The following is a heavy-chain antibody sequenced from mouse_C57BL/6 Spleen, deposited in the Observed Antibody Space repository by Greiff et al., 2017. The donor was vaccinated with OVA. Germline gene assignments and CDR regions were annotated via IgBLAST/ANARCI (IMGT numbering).Heavy chain of an antibody. D-gene: IGHD2-5*01. CDR3: ASGDYSNYEPAWFAD. J-gene: IGHJ3*01. V-gene: IGHV3-6*01. CDR2: IRYDGST. Sequence: ESGPGLVKPSQSLSLTCSVTGYSITSGYYWNWIRQFPGNKLEWMGYIRYDGSTNYHPSLQNRISITRDTSKNQFFLKLNSVTTEDTATYYGASGDYSNYEPAWFADWGQGTLVTVSA. CDR1: GYSITSGYY.